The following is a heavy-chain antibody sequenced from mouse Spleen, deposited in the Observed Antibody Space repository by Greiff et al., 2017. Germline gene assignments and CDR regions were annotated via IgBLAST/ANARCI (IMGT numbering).Heavy chain of an antibody. CDR1: GYTFTDYE. J-gene: IGHJ3*01. D-gene: IGHD1-1*01. Sequence: QVQLQQSGAELVRPGASVTLSCKASGYTFTDYEMHWVKQTPVHGLEWIGAIDPETGGTAYNQKFKGKAILTADKSSSTAYMELRSLTSEDSAVYYCTRRDYYGSSYAWFAYWGQGTLVTVSA. V-gene: IGHV1-15*01. CDR2: IDPETGGT. CDR3: TRRDYYGSSYAWFAY.